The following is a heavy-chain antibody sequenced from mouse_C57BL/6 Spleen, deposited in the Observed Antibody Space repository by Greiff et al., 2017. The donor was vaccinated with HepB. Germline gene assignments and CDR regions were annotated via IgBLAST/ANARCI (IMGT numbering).Heavy chain of an antibody. CDR1: GYTFTDYN. Sequence: VQLKQSGPELVKPGASVKIPCKASGYTFTDYNMDWVKQSHGKSLEWIGDINPNNGGTIYNQKFKGKATLTVDKSSSTAYMELRSLTSEDTAVYYCAREGAYGNYEAMDYWGQGTSVTVSS. J-gene: IGHJ4*01. V-gene: IGHV1-18*01. CDR3: AREGAYGNYEAMDY. CDR2: INPNNGGT. D-gene: IGHD2-1*01.